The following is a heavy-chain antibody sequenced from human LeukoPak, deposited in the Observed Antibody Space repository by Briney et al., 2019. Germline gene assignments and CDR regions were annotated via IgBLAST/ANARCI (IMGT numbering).Heavy chain of an antibody. D-gene: IGHD3-10*01. CDR2: ISAYNGNT. Sequence: ASVKVSCKATGYTFTSYGISWVRQAPGQGLEWMGWISAYNGNTNYAQKLQGRVTMTTDTSTSTAYMELRSLRSDDTAVYYCARSNSVRGVIPIWFGPWGQGTLVTVSS. CDR3: ARSNSVRGVIPIWFGP. V-gene: IGHV1-18*01. J-gene: IGHJ5*02. CDR1: GYTFTSYG.